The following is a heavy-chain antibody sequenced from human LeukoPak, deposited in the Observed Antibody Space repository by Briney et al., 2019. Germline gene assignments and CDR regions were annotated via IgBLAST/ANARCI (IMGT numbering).Heavy chain of an antibody. Sequence: GSRRLSCAASGFTFSSYAMSWVRQAPGKGLEWVSAISGSGGSTYYADSVKGRFTISRDNSKNTLYLQMNSLRAEDTAVYYCAKGPKVAVTSWFDHWGQGNLVTVSS. CDR2: ISGSGGST. CDR1: GFTFSSYA. CDR3: AKGPKVAVTSWFDH. J-gene: IGHJ5*02. V-gene: IGHV3-23*01. D-gene: IGHD6-19*01.